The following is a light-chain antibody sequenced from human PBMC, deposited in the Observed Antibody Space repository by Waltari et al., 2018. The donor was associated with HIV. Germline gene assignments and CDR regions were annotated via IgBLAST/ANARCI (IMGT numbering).Light chain of an antibody. V-gene: IGKV1-33*01. CDR3: QQYDDFPYT. CDR2: DAS. CDR1: RDVTYY. Sequence: DIQMTQSPSSLSASVGDRVTITCQASRDVTYYLNWFQQKPGKAPKLLIYDASNLQRGVPPRFSGSGSGTDFTLTISSLQPDDIATYYCQQYDDFPYTFGQGTKLEIK. J-gene: IGKJ2*01.